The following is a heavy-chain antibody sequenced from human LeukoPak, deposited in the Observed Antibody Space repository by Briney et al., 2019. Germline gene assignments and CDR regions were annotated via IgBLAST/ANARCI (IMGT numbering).Heavy chain of an antibody. Sequence: SQTLSLTCTVSGGSISSGSYYWSWIRQPAGKGLEWIGRIYTSGSTNYNPSLKSRVTISVDTSKNQFSLELSSVTAADTAVYYCARADYSSSPDYYYYYMDVWGKGTTVTVSS. J-gene: IGHJ6*03. CDR2: IYTSGST. V-gene: IGHV4-61*02. D-gene: IGHD6-6*01. CDR3: ARADYSSSPDYYYYYMDV. CDR1: GGSISSGSYY.